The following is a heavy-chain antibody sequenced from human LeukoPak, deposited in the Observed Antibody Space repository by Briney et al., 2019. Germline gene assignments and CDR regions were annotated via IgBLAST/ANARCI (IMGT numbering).Heavy chain of an antibody. CDR1: GYTLTELS. D-gene: IGHD3-10*01. J-gene: IGHJ6*03. V-gene: IGHV1-24*01. CDR3: ATGGSGSYYKNPQRFPRGYYYYYMDV. Sequence: ASVKVSCKVSGYTLTELSMHWVRQAPGKGLEWMGGFDPEDGETIHAQKFQGRVTMTEDTSTDTAYMELSSLRSEDTAVYYCATGGSGSYYKNPQRFPRGYYYYYMDVWGKGTTVTVSS. CDR2: FDPEDGET.